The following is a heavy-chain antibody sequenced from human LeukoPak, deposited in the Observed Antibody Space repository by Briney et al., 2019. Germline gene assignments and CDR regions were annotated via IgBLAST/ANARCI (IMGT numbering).Heavy chain of an antibody. Sequence: ASVKVSCKASGYTFTSYDINWVRQATGQGLEWMGWMNPNSGNTGYAQKFQGRVTMTRNTSISTAYMELSSLRSEDTAVYYCARADIVVVPAAEDYYYYYYMDVWGKGTTVTVSS. V-gene: IGHV1-8*01. J-gene: IGHJ6*03. CDR1: GYTFTSYD. D-gene: IGHD2-2*01. CDR3: ARADIVVVPAAEDYYYYYYMDV. CDR2: MNPNSGNT.